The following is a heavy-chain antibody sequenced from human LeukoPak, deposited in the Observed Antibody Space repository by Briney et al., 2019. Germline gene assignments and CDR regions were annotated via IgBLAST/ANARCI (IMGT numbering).Heavy chain of an antibody. D-gene: IGHD2-2*02. CDR1: GFTLDNYA. V-gene: IGHV3-23*01. CDR3: AKDLYPHGRAEYFQH. J-gene: IGHJ1*01. Sequence: GGSLRLSCEASGFTLDNYAMSWVRQAPGKGLEWVSAISNSGVSTHYADSVKGRFTISRDNSKNTLFLHMNTLRADDMAVYYCAKDLYPHGRAEYFQHWGQGTLVTVSS. CDR2: ISNSGVST.